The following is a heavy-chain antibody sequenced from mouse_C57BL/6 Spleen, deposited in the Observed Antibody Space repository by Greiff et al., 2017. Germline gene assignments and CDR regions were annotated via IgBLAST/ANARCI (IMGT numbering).Heavy chain of an antibody. CDR2: IHPSSGYT. CDR1: GYTFTSYW. J-gene: IGHJ4*01. V-gene: IGHV1-7*01. CDR3: ARTGYGDYYAMDY. Sequence: QVQLQQSGAELAKPGASVKLSCKASGYTFTSYWMHWVKQRPGPGLEWIGSIHPSSGYTKYNQKFKDKATLTAAKSSSTAYMQLRSLTYEDSAVYYGARTGYGDYYAMDYWGQGTSVTVSA. D-gene: IGHD1-1*02.